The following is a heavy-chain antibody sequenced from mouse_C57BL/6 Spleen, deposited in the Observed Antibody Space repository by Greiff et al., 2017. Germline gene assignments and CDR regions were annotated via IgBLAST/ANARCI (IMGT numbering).Heavy chain of an antibody. CDR2: INPNNGGT. D-gene: IGHD1-1*01. V-gene: IGHV1-26*01. Sequence: VQLQQSGPELVKPGASVKISCKASGYTFTDYYMNWVKQSHGKSLEWIGDINPNNGGTSYNQKFKGKATLTVDKSSSTAYMELRSLTSEDSAVYYCAPGEITTVVAPISFDYWGQGTTLTVSS. CDR3: APGEITTVVAPISFDY. CDR1: GYTFTDYY. J-gene: IGHJ2*01.